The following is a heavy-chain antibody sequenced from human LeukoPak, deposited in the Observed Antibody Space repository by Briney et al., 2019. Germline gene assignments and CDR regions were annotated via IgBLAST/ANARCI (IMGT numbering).Heavy chain of an antibody. V-gene: IGHV3-7*01. CDR1: GFTLSYYW. CDR2: IEEDGSDK. CDR3: ARDLGYCSSTSCSGAFDI. J-gene: IGHJ3*02. D-gene: IGHD2-2*01. Sequence: GGSLRLSCAASGFTLSYYWMNWVRQAPGKGLEWVANIEEDGSDKYYGDSVKGRFTISRDNAKNSLYLQMNSLRAEDTAVYYCARDLGYCSSTSCSGAFDIWGQGTMVTVSS.